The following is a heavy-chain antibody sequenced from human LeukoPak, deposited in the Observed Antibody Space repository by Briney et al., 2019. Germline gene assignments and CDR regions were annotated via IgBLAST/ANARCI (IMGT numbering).Heavy chain of an antibody. CDR3: ARDKSDWYYFDY. J-gene: IGHJ4*02. Sequence: GGSLRLSCAASGFTFSSYDMQWVRQAPGKGLEWVAVIWYDGSNKYYADSVKGRFTISRDNSKNTLYLQMNSLRAEDTAVYYCARDKSDWYYFDYWGQGTLVTVSS. D-gene: IGHD3-9*01. CDR2: IWYDGSNK. CDR1: GFTFSSYD. V-gene: IGHV3-33*01.